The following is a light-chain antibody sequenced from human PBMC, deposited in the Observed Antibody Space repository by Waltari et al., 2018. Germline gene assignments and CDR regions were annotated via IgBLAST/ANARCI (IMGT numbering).Light chain of an antibody. CDR2: ANN. CDR1: SSNIGNNYNY. J-gene: IGLJ3*02. Sequence: QSVLTQPPSVSAAPGQKVTISCSGSSSNIGNNYNYVSWYQQLPGTAPKLLIYANNRPPSGIPDRFSGAKSGTSATLGITGLQTGDEADYYCGTWDSSLSAVVFGGGTKLTVL. V-gene: IGLV1-51*01. CDR3: GTWDSSLSAVV.